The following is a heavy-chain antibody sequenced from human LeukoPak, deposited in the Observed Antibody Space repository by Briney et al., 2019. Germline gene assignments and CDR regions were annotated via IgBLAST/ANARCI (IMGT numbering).Heavy chain of an antibody. V-gene: IGHV3-15*01. D-gene: IGHD2-15*01. CDR3: TTAPRGYCSGGSCSYAFDI. J-gene: IGHJ3*02. Sequence: PGRPLRLSCAASTFTFSNAWMSWVRQAPGKGLEWVGRIKSKSDGGTTDYAAPVKGRFTISRDDSKNTLYLQMNSLKTEDTAVYYCTTAPRGYCSGGSCSYAFDIWGQGTMVTVSS. CDR2: IKSKSDGGTT. CDR1: TFTFSNAW.